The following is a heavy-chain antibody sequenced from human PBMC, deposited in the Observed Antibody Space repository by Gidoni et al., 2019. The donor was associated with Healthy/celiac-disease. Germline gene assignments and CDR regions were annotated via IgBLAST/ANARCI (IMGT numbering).Heavy chain of an antibody. CDR3: AREPYLYYYDSSGYYRGAAFDI. J-gene: IGHJ3*02. CDR2: IKHSGST. D-gene: IGHD3-22*01. Sequence: QVQLQQWGAGLLKPSETLSLTCAVYGGSFSGYYWSWIRQPPGKGLEWMGEIKHSGSTNYNPSLKGRVTISVDTSKNQFSLKLSSVTAADTAVYYCAREPYLYYYDSSGYYRGAAFDIWGQGTMVTVSS. CDR1: GGSFSGYY. V-gene: IGHV4-34*01.